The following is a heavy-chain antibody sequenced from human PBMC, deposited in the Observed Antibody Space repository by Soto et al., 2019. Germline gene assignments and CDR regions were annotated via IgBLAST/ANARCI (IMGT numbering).Heavy chain of an antibody. J-gene: IGHJ6*04. CDR3: AKDLESLFTVTTWDV. D-gene: IGHD4-4*01. Sequence: EVQLLESGGGLVQPGGSLRLSCAASGFTFSSYAMSWVRQAPGKGLEWVSAISGSGGSTYYADSVKGRFTISRDNSKNTLYLQINSLRAEDTAVYYCAKDLESLFTVTTWDVWGKGTTVTVSS. V-gene: IGHV3-23*01. CDR2: ISGSGGST. CDR1: GFTFSSYA.